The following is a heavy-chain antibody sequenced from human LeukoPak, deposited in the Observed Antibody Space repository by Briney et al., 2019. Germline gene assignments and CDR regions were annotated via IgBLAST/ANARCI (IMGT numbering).Heavy chain of an antibody. CDR3: ARYSGSFHGFDI. Sequence: GGSLRLSCAASGFTFSTYWMTWVSQGPGKGLEWVGNIKQDGSETYYVDSVKGQFTISRDNAQSLLYLQMNSLRVEDTAVYFWARYSGSFHGFDIWGQGTVVTVSS. J-gene: IGHJ3*02. V-gene: IGHV3-7*05. CDR1: GFTFSTYW. CDR2: IKQDGSET. D-gene: IGHD1-26*01.